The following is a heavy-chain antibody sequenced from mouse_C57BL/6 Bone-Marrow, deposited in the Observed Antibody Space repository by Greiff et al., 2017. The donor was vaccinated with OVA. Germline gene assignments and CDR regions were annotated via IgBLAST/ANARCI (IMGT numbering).Heavy chain of an antibody. Sequence: QVTLKESGPGILQSSQTLSLTCSFSGFSLSTSAMGVSWIRQPSGKGLEWLAHIYWDDDKRYNPSLKSRLTISKDTSRNQVFLKITSVDTADTATYYCARSPYDGYYVGFAYWGQGTLVTVSA. CDR2: IYWDDDK. CDR1: GFSLSTSAMG. CDR3: ARSPYDGYYVGFAY. D-gene: IGHD2-3*01. J-gene: IGHJ3*01. V-gene: IGHV8-12*01.